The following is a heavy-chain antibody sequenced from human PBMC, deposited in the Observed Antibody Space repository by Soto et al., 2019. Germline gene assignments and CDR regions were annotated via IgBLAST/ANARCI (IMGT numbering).Heavy chain of an antibody. Sequence: GGSLRLSCAASGLIFSNYGMHWVRQAPGKGLEGVALISHDGKNKYYADSVQGRFTISRDNSKNTLYLQMNSLRGDDTAVYYCAKDRPVKARSGSLSSWGQGTLVTVSS. CDR3: AKDRPVKARSGSLSS. CDR1: GLIFSNYG. CDR2: ISHDGKNK. J-gene: IGHJ5*02. V-gene: IGHV3-30*18. D-gene: IGHD1-26*01.